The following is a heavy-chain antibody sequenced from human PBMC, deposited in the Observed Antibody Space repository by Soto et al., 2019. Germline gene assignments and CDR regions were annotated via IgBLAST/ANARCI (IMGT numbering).Heavy chain of an antibody. J-gene: IGHJ4*02. CDR3: ARHKYHSSGPSAY. Sequence: SETLSLTCTVSGGSISSSSYYWGWIRRPPGKGLEWIGSIYYSGSTYYNPSLKSRVTISVDTSKNQFSLKLSSVTAADTAVYYFARHKYHSSGPSAYRGQRTLVTGSS. D-gene: IGHD3-22*01. CDR1: GGSISSSSYY. V-gene: IGHV4-39*01. CDR2: IYYSGST.